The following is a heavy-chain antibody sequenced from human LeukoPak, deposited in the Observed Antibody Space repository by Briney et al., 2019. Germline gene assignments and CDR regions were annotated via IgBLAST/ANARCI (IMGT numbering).Heavy chain of an antibody. CDR3: ARHSSSWDENFGY. Sequence: ASVTVSCKASGYTFTSYDINRVRQATGQGLEWMGWMNPNSGNTGYAQKFQGRVTMTRNTSISTAYMELSSLRSEDTAVYYCARHSSSWDENFGYWGQGTLVTVSS. D-gene: IGHD6-13*01. CDR1: GYTFTSYD. CDR2: MNPNSGNT. V-gene: IGHV1-8*01. J-gene: IGHJ4*02.